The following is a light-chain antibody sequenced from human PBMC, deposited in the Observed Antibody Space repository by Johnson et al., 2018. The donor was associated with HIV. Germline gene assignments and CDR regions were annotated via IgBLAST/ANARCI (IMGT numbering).Light chain of an antibody. CDR2: DTI. J-gene: IGLJ1*01. CDR3: ETWDSSLSAHYV. CDR1: SSNIGSHY. Sequence: QSVLTQSPSVSAAPGQKVTISCSGSSSNIGSHYVSWYQQVPGTAPRLVIYDTIKRHSGIPDRFSGSKSGTSATLGITGLQTGAEADYYCETWDSSLSAHYVFGTVTKITVL. V-gene: IGLV1-51*01.